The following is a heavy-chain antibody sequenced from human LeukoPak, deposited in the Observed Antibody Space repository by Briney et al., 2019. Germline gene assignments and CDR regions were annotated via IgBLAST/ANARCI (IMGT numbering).Heavy chain of an antibody. V-gene: IGHV3-23*01. CDR2: ITSGFTP. J-gene: IGHJ4*02. D-gene: IGHD1-26*01. CDR1: GLTFSNYA. CDR3: AKDYSDSRVGDVFFEY. Sequence: GGSLRLSCAASGLTFSNYAMSWFRQAPGKGLEWVSGITSGFTPHYADSVKGRFTISRDNSKNTFHLQMNSLRAEDAAVYYCAKDYSDSRVGDVFFEYWGQGTPVTVSS.